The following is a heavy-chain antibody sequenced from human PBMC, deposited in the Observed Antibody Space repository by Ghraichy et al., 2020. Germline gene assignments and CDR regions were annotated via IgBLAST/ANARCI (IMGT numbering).Heavy chain of an antibody. Sequence: SETLSLTCAVSGGSISSYYWSWIRQPPGKGLEWIGKIYYSGTTNYNTSLKSRVTISVDTSKNQFSLKLSSVTAADTAVYYCARERNYNRDDFFCLDAWGKGTLVTVSS. V-gene: IGHV4-59*01. CDR2: IYYSGTT. D-gene: IGHD1-20*01. CDR1: GGSISSYY. J-gene: IGHJ5*02. CDR3: ARERNYNRDDFFCLDA.